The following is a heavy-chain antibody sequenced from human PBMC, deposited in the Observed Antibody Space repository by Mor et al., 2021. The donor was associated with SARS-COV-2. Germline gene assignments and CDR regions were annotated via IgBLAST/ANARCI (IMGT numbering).Heavy chain of an antibody. CDR2: FLYGGST. Sequence: IFLYGGSTYYNPSLKSRVTISVDTSKNQFSLKLSSVTAADTAVYYCARGLLTYDFWSGQDAFHIW. J-gene: IGHJ3*02. CDR3: ARGLLTYDFWSGQDAFHI. V-gene: IGHV4-38-2*02. D-gene: IGHD3-3*01.